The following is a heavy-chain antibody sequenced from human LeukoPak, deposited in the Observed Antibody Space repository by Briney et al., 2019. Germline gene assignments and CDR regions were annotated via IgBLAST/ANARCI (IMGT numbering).Heavy chain of an antibody. Sequence: SETLSLTCTVSGGSISSYYWSWIRQPPGKGLEWIGYIYYSGSTNYNPSLKSRVTTSVDTSKNQFSLKLSSVTAADTAVYYCARVADGKGYPFDYWGQGTLVTVSS. V-gene: IGHV4-59*01. CDR2: IYYSGST. J-gene: IGHJ4*02. D-gene: IGHD5-18*01. CDR3: ARVADGKGYPFDY. CDR1: GGSISSYY.